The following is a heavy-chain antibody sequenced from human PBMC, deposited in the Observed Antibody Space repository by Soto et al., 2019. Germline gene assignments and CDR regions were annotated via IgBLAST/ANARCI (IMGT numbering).Heavy chain of an antibody. D-gene: IGHD1-26*01. CDR1: GASISSTSSGDW. CDR2: IHHSGST. V-gene: IGHV4-4*02. Sequence: QVQLQESGPGLVKPSGTLSLTCTVSGASISSTSSGDWWSWVRQPPGKGLEWIGEIHHSGSTNYNPSLKRRVTMSVDKSKNPFSLRLSSVTGADTAVYYCAKMVGATLVDYWGQGTLVTVSS. J-gene: IGHJ4*02. CDR3: AKMVGATLVDY.